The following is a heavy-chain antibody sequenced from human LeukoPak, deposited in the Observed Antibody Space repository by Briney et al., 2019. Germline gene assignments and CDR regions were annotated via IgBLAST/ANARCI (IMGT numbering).Heavy chain of an antibody. CDR2: INHSGST. Sequence: SETLSLTCAVYGGSFSGYYWGWIRQPPGKGLEWIGEINHSGSTNYNPSLKSRVTISVDTSKNQFSLKLNSVTAADTAVYYCARVGVYSNYWYFDLWGRGTLVTVSS. J-gene: IGHJ2*01. D-gene: IGHD4-11*01. CDR1: GGSFSGYY. CDR3: ARVGVYSNYWYFDL. V-gene: IGHV4-34*01.